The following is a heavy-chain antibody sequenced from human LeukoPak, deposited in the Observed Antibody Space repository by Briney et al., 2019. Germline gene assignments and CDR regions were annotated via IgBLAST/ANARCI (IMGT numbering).Heavy chain of an antibody. Sequence: GGSLRLSCAASGFTFSSYGMHWVRRAPGKGLEWVAFIRYDGSNKYYADSVKGRFTISRDNSKNTLYLQMNSLRAEDTAVYYCAKDRGLFGGVIISYFDYWGQGTLVTVSS. D-gene: IGHD3-3*01. CDR2: IRYDGSNK. CDR3: AKDRGLFGGVIISYFDY. J-gene: IGHJ4*02. V-gene: IGHV3-30*02. CDR1: GFTFSSYG.